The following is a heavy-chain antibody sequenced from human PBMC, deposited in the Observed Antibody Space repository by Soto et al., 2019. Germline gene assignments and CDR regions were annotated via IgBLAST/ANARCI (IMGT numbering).Heavy chain of an antibody. J-gene: IGHJ6*02. CDR3: ARDDDFWSGYYDYGMDG. D-gene: IGHD3-3*01. CDR1: GFTSSSYA. V-gene: IGHV3-30-3*01. CDR2: ISYDGSNK. Sequence: GGSLRLSCAASGFTSSSYAMHWVRQAPGKGLEWVAVISYDGSNKYYADSVKGRFTISRDNSKNTLYLQMNSLRAEDTAVYYCARDDDFWSGYYDYGMDGWGQGTTVTVSS.